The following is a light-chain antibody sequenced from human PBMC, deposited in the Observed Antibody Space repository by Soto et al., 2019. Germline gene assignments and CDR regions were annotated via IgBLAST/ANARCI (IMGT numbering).Light chain of an antibody. V-gene: IGKV3-20*01. CDR2: DAS. J-gene: IGKJ5*01. CDR3: QQYAYSPIT. CDR1: QSIARSY. Sequence: EVVLTQSPGTLSLSLGERATLSCRASQSIARSYLAWYQQKPGQAPRLLIYDASTRATGIPDRFSGSGSGTDFTLTMSRLEPEDFAVFYCQQYAYSPITFGQGTRLEI.